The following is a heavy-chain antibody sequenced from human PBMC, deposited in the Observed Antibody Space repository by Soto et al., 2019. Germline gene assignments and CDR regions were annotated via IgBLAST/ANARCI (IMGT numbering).Heavy chain of an antibody. CDR1: GGTFSSYA. CDR2: IIPIFGTA. D-gene: IGHD3-22*01. V-gene: IGHV1-69*12. CDR3: ARQTTYYYDISGYFS. J-gene: IGHJ5*02. Sequence: QVQLVQSGAEVKKPGSSVKVSCKASGGTFSSYAISWVRQAPGQGLEWMGGIIPIFGTANYAQKFQGRVTITADESTSTAYMELSSLRSEYTAVYYCARQTTYYYDISGYFSWGQGTLVTVSS.